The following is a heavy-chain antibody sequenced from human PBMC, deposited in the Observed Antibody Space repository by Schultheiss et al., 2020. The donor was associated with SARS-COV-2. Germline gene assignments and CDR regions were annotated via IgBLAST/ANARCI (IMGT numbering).Heavy chain of an antibody. J-gene: IGHJ5*02. V-gene: IGHV3-23*01. CDR2: ISGSGGST. Sequence: GGSLRLSCAASGFTFDDYTMHWVRQAPGKGLEWVSVISGSGGSTYYADSVKGRFTISRDNSKNTLYLQMNSLRAEDTAVYYCARVPYCSSTSCYLGWFDPWGQGTLVTVSS. CDR3: ARVPYCSSTSCYLGWFDP. CDR1: GFTFDDYT. D-gene: IGHD2-2*01.